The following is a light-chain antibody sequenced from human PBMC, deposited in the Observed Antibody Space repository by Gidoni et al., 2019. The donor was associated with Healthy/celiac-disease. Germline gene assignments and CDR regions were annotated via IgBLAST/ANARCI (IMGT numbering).Light chain of an antibody. J-gene: IGKJ1*01. CDR1: QSISSY. V-gene: IGKV1-39*01. CDR2: AAS. CDR3: QPSYSTPWT. Sequence: DIQMTQSPSSLSASVGDRVTITCRASQSISSYLNWYQQKPGKAPKLLIYAASSLQSWVPSRFSGSGSGTDFTLTISSLQPEDFATYYCQPSYSTPWTFGQGTKVEIK.